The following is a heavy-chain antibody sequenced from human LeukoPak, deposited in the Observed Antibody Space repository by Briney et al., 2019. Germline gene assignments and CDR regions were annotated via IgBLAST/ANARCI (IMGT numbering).Heavy chain of an antibody. D-gene: IGHD6-13*01. CDR1: GFTFSRYA. Sequence: GVSLRLSCTASGFTFSRYAMSGVRQAPGKALEWVSAISGSGGSTYYAESAKGRFTISRDNSTNTLYLQMNSLRAEDTAVYYCPRAPGDSRRTRYYYYGMDVWGQGTTVTVSS. V-gene: IGHV3-23*01. CDR3: PRAPGDSRRTRYYYYGMDV. J-gene: IGHJ6*02. CDR2: ISGSGGST.